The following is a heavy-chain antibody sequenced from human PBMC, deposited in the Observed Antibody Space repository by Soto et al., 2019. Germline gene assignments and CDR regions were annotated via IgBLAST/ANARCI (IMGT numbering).Heavy chain of an antibody. V-gene: IGHV3-33*01. CDR1: GFTISSYG. D-gene: IGHD6-19*01. CDR2: IGYDGSNK. Sequence: QVQLVESGGGVVQPGRSLRLSCAASGFTISSYGMHWVRQAPGKGLEWVAVIGYDGSNKEYADCVKGRFTISRDNSKNTLYLQMNSLRAEDTAVYYCARDQRGSGWYNAHYYGMDVWGQGTTVTVSS. J-gene: IGHJ6*02. CDR3: ARDQRGSGWYNAHYYGMDV.